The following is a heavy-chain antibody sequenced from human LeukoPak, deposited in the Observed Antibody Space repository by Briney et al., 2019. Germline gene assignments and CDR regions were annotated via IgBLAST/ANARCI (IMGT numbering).Heavy chain of an antibody. D-gene: IGHD2-21*02. CDR3: AREKGINCGGDCYGGEPNFDY. J-gene: IGHJ4*02. CDR2: IYYSGST. Sequence: SETLSLTCTVSGGSISSGGYYWSWIRQPPGKGLEWIGSIYYSGSTYYNPSLKSRVTISVDTSKNQFSLKLSSVTAADTAVYYCAREKGINCGGDCYGGEPNFDYWGQGTLVTVSS. V-gene: IGHV4-39*07. CDR1: GGSISSGGYY.